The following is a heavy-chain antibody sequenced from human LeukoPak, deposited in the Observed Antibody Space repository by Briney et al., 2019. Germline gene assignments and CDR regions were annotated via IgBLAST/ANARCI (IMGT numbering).Heavy chain of an antibody. CDR1: GFTFSTYS. CDR3: ARDNRGYDY. D-gene: IGHD5-12*01. CDR2: ITSSSSAI. J-gene: IGHJ4*02. Sequence: GGSLRLSCAASGFTFSTYSMNWVRQAPGKGLEWISYITSSSSAIYYTDSVKGRFTVSRDNAKNSLYLQMNSLRAEDTAVYHCARDNRGYDYWGQGTLVTVSS. V-gene: IGHV3-48*04.